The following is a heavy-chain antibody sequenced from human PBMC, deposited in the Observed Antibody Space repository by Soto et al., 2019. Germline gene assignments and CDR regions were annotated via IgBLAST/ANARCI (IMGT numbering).Heavy chain of an antibody. J-gene: IGHJ4*02. CDR2: IDLSGTTT. D-gene: IGHD2-15*01. CDR3: AKDRVTDGIYSSDY. CDR1: GFSFRDFS. V-gene: IGHV3-23*01. Sequence: GGSLRLSCAASGFSFRDFSMNWFRQAPGKGLEWVSFIDLSGTTTYYRDSVKGRFTMSKDKSRKTVYLQMNSLRVEDTAIYYCAKDRVTDGIYSSDYWGQGVLVTVSS.